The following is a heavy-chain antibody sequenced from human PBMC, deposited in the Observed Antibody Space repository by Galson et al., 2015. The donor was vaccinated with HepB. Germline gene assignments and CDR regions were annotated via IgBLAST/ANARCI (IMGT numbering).Heavy chain of an antibody. CDR2: IDWDNDK. V-gene: IGHV2-70*04. D-gene: IGHD3-22*01. CDR3: ARSSGAYSFDY. CDR1: GFSLSTSEMR. J-gene: IGHJ4*02. Sequence: PALVKPTQPLTLTCTFSGFSLSTSEMRVSWIRQPPGKALEWLARIDWDNDKFYSTSLKTRLTISKDTSKNQVVVTMTNMDPVDTATYFCARSSGAYSFDYWGLGTLVTVSS.